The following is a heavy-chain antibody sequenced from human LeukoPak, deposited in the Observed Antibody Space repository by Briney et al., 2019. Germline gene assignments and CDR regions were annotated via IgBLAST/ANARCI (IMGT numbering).Heavy chain of an antibody. CDR3: ARGKRYCSSTSCFYYFDY. CDR2: IYTSGST. D-gene: IGHD2-2*01. V-gene: IGHV4-4*07. Sequence: SETLSLTCTVSGGSISSYYWSWIRQPAGKGLEWIGRIYTSGSTNYNPSLKSRVTMSVDTSKNQFSLKLSSVTAADTAVYYCARGKRYCSSTSCFYYFDYWGQGTLVTVSS. CDR1: GGSISSYY. J-gene: IGHJ4*02.